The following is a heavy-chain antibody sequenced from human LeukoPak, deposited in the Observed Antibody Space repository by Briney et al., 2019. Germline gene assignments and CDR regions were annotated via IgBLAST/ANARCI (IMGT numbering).Heavy chain of an antibody. CDR1: GGSVSSGSYY. J-gene: IGHJ2*01. Sequence: KPSETLSLTCTVSGGSVSSGSYYWSWIRQPPGKGLEWVGDIYYSGSTNYNPSLKSRVTISVDTSKNHFSLKVSSVTAADTAVYYCAIQPWGSGNNWYFDLWGRGTLVTVSS. CDR3: AIQPWGSGNNWYFDL. V-gene: IGHV4-61*03. CDR2: IYYSGST. D-gene: IGHD7-27*01.